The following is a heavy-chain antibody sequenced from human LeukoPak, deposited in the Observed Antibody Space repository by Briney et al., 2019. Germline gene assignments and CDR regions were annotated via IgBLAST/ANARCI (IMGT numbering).Heavy chain of an antibody. CDR3: ASCITMTTVPRRDYYDY. CDR1: GGSISSTNYY. CDR2: IYDSGSI. D-gene: IGHD3-22*01. V-gene: IGHV4-39*01. J-gene: IGHJ4*02. Sequence: SETLSLTCTVSGGSISSTNYYWGWIRQPPGKGLDWIGRIYDSGSIHENGSLKSRFTITAATSKTQFSLKLKSVTAADSAVYYCASCITMTTVPRRDYYDYWGQGTLVTVSS.